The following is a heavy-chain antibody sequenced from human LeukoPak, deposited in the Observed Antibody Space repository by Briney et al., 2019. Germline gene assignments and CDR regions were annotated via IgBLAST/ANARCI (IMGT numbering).Heavy chain of an antibody. D-gene: IGHD3-9*01. V-gene: IGHV4-31*03. Sequence: PSQTLSLTCTVSGGSISSGGYYWSWIRQHPGKGLEWIGYIYYSGSTYYNPSLKSRVTISVDTSKNQFSLKLSSVTAADTAVYYCARSAGAKDDILTGYSYLDYWGQGTLVTVSS. CDR1: GGSISSGGYY. CDR2: IYYSGST. J-gene: IGHJ4*02. CDR3: ARSAGAKDDILTGYSYLDY.